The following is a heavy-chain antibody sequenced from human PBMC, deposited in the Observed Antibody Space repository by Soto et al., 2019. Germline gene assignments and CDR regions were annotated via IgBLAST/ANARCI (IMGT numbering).Heavy chain of an antibody. D-gene: IGHD3-10*01. V-gene: IGHV3-33*01. J-gene: IGHJ6*02. Sequence: QVQLVESGGVVVQPGRSLRLSCAASGFTFSSYGMHWVRQAPGKGLEWVAVIWYDGSNKYYADSVKGRFTISRDNSKNTLYLQMNSLRAEDTAVYYCARDGRYYGAGYYGMDVWGQGTTVTVSS. CDR3: ARDGRYYGAGYYGMDV. CDR2: IWYDGSNK. CDR1: GFTFSSYG.